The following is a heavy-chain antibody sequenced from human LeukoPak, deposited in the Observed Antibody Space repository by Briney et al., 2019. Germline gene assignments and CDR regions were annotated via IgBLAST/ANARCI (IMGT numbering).Heavy chain of an antibody. CDR2: ISAYNGNT. CDR1: GYTFTSYG. CDR3: ATDTGATTGHYYYYYGMDV. Sequence: ASVKVSCKASGYTFTSYGISWVRQAPGQGLEWMGWISAYNGNTNYAQKLQGRVTMTEDTSTDTAYMELSSLRSEDTAVYYCATDTGATTGHYYYYYGMDVWGQGTTVTVSS. D-gene: IGHD1-26*01. V-gene: IGHV1-18*01. J-gene: IGHJ6*02.